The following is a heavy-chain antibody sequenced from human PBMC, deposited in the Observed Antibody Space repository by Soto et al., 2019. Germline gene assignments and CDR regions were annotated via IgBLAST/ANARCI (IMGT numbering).Heavy chain of an antibody. CDR3: ARRHLAVAVSPWFDP. CDR2: IDSSGEK. CDR1: GLSISDSEMG. D-gene: IGHD6-19*01. Sequence: QVTLKESGPVLVKPTETLTLRCTVSGLSISDSEMGVSWIRQPPGKALEWLAHIDSSGEKSYRTFLKSRLTISKHTTKSQIVLIMTNMDPADTGTYYCARRHLAVAVSPWFDPWGQGILVTVSS. V-gene: IGHV2-26*01. J-gene: IGHJ5*02.